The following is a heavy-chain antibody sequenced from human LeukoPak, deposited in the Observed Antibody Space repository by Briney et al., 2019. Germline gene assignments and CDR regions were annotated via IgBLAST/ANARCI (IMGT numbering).Heavy chain of an antibody. CDR2: IGGDDGNP. Sequence: GGSLTLYCAAYGFTFSSYPMTWVRQAQGQGLEWVSAIGGDDGNPYCPDSAKDQFTNSRDNSKNTLYLQMNSLRAEDTAVYYCAKRKDYYGSGSYYLIDYWGQATLVTVSS. D-gene: IGHD3-10*01. J-gene: IGHJ4*02. CDR3: AKRKDYYGSGSYYLIDY. CDR1: GFTFSSYP. V-gene: IGHV3-23*01.